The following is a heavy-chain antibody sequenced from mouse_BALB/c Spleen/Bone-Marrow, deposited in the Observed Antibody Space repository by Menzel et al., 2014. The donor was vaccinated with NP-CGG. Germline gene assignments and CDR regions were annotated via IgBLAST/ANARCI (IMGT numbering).Heavy chain of an antibody. V-gene: IGHV3-5*02. J-gene: IGHJ2*01. CDR1: GISITTGNYR. Sequence: EVQLQESGPGLVKPSQTVSLTCTVTGISITTGNYRWSWIRQFPGNKLEWIGYIYYSGTITYNPSLTSRTTITRDTSKNQFFLEMNSLTAEYTATYYCARYGNYFDYWGQGTTLTVSS. CDR2: IYYSGTI. CDR3: ARYGNYFDY. D-gene: IGHD2-1*01.